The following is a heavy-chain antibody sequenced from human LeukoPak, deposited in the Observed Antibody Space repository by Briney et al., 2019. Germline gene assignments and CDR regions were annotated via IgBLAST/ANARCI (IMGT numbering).Heavy chain of an antibody. J-gene: IGHJ3*02. V-gene: IGHV3-30-3*01. CDR2: ISYDGSNK. Sequence: GRSLRLSCAASGFTFSSYAMHWVRQAPGKGLEWVAVISYDGSNKYYADSVKGRFTFSRDNSKNTLYLQMNSLRAEDTAVYYCARAKVRSSGWLDAFDIWGQGTMVTVSS. D-gene: IGHD6-19*01. CDR3: ARAKVRSSGWLDAFDI. CDR1: GFTFSSYA.